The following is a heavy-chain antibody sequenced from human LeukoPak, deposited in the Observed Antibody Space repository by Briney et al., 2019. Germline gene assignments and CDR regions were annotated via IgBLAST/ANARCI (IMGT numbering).Heavy chain of an antibody. D-gene: IGHD3-22*01. J-gene: IGHJ4*02. V-gene: IGHV4-61*01. Sequence: SETLSLTCTVSGGSISSGSYYWGWIRQPPGKGLEWIGYIYYSGSTDYNPSLKSRVTISVETSKNQFSLKLSSVTAADTAVYYCARVTGYMIEDYFDYWGQGTLVTVSS. CDR1: GGSISSGSYY. CDR3: ARVTGYMIEDYFDY. CDR2: IYYSGST.